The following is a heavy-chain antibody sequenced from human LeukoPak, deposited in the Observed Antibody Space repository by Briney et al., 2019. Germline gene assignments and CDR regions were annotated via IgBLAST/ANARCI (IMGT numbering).Heavy chain of an antibody. D-gene: IGHD3-22*01. V-gene: IGHV4-34*01. Sequence: SETLSLTCAVYGGSFSGYYWSWIRQPPGKGLEWIGEINHSGSTNYNPSLKSRVTISVDTSKNRFSLKLSSVTAADTAVYYCASSNYYDSSGYYYPFDYWGQGTLVTVSS. J-gene: IGHJ4*02. CDR3: ASSNYYDSSGYYYPFDY. CDR1: GGSFSGYY. CDR2: INHSGST.